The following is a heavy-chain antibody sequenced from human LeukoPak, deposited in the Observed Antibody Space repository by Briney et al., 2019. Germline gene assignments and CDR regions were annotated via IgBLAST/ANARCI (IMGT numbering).Heavy chain of an antibody. CDR3: ARSIGLTGGGVDV. D-gene: IGHD3-9*01. V-gene: IGHV3-11*01. Sequence: GGSLTLSCAASGFTFSDYNMIWLRQAPGKGLEWVSYITNGGRTIHHADSVKGRFNISRDNDKNTLYLQMHSQSSEDTAVYYCARSIGLTGGGVDVWGQGTTVSVS. J-gene: IGHJ6*01. CDR2: ITNGGRTI. CDR1: GFTFSDYN.